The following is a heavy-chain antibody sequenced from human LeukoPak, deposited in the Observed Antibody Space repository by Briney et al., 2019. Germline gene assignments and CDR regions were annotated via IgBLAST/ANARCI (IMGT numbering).Heavy chain of an antibody. V-gene: IGHV5-10-1*01. CDR3: ARHQLLGPCFKGVCSDAFDI. CDR2: IDPSDSYT. CDR1: GYRFTSYW. J-gene: IGHJ3*02. Sequence: GESLMISCKGSGYRFTSYWISWVRQMPGKGLEWMGRIDPSDSYTNYSPSFQGHLTISADKSISTAYLQWSSLKASDTAMYYCARHQLLGPCFKGVCSDAFDIWGQGTMVTVSS. D-gene: IGHD2-8*01.